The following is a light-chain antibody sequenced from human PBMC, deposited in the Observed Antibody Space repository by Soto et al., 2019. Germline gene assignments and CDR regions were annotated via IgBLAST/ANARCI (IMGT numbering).Light chain of an antibody. CDR3: QHSATSGT. CDR1: HSVSS. CDR2: GAS. Sequence: IVLTQSPGTLALAPGERATLSCRASHSVSSIGRYQEKPGQATRLLIYGASNGATVLEDMCSGSWSAAYSPLTISRVDPEYAAVYYCQHSATSGTFGRGTKVDIK. V-gene: IGKV3-20*01. J-gene: IGKJ4*02.